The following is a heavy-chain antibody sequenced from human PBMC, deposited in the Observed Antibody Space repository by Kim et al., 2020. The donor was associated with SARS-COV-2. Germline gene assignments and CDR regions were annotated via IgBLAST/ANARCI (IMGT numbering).Heavy chain of an antibody. Sequence: GESLKISCKGSGYSFTSYWIGWVRQMRGKGLEWMGIIYPGDSDTRYSPSFQGQVTISADKSISTAYLQWSSLKASDTAIYYCARRGSPTDDDYVWGNYRQGAFDIWGQGTMVTVSS. V-gene: IGHV5-51*01. J-gene: IGHJ3*02. CDR2: IYPGDSDT. D-gene: IGHD3-16*02. CDR1: GYSFTSYW. CDR3: ARRGSPTDDDYVWGNYRQGAFDI.